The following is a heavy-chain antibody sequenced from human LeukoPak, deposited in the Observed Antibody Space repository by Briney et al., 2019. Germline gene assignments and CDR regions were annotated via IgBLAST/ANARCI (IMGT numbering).Heavy chain of an antibody. V-gene: IGHV4-39*07. CDR2: ICYSGST. D-gene: IGHD5/OR15-5a*01. CDR1: GGSISSSSYY. Sequence: PSETLSLTCTVSGGSISSSSYYWGWIRQPPGTGLEWIGSICYSGSTYYNPSLKSRVTISVDTSKNQFSLKLSSVTAADTAVYYCARVAYSVSFDYWGQGTLVTVSS. CDR3: ARVAYSVSFDY. J-gene: IGHJ4*02.